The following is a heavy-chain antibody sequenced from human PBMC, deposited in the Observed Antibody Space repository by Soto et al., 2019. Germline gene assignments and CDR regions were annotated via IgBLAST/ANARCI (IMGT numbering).Heavy chain of an antibody. J-gene: IGHJ4*02. Sequence: PGGSLRLSCSASGFTFSDYTMHWVRPTPEKRLEYISIIGSKGQITDYAESVKGRFAISRDNSRNTLYLQMTSLRGDDTAVYYCVKDRLRHCVSSSCYLLDYWGQGTPVTVSS. CDR3: VKDRLRHCVSSSCYLLDY. CDR2: IGSKGQIT. CDR1: GFTFSDYT. V-gene: IGHV3-64D*06. D-gene: IGHD2-2*01.